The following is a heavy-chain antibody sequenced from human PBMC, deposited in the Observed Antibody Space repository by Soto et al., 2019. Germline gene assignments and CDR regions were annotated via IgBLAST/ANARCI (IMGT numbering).Heavy chain of an antibody. D-gene: IGHD3-10*01. CDR1: GFTFGSYA. CDR3: AKDNGNYGSGSFSQ. V-gene: IGHV3-23*01. J-gene: IGHJ4*02. Sequence: HPXESLRLSCAASGFTFGSYAMSWVRQAPGKGLEWVSLISGTGDSSEYANSVKGRFTISRDYSKTTVFLQMNSLRAEDTAVYFCAKDNGNYGSGSFSQWGQGTLVTVSS. CDR2: ISGTGDSS.